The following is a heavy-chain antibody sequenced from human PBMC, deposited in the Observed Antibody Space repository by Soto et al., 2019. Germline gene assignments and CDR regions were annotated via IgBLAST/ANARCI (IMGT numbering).Heavy chain of an antibody. V-gene: IGHV4-31*03. D-gene: IGHD3-3*01. J-gene: IGHJ4*01. CDR1: GGSTSSGGYY. CDR2: IYYSGST. Sequence: SETLSLTCTVSGGSTSSGGYYWSWIRQHPGKGLEWIGYIYYSGSTYYNPSLKSRVTISVDTSKNQFSLKLSSVTAADTAVYYCADHRITIFGVVTQFFDYWGQGTLVTVSS. CDR3: ADHRITIFGVVTQFFDY.